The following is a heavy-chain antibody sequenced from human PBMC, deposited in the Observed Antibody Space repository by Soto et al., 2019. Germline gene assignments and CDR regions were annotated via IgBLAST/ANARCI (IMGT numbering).Heavy chain of an antibody. CDR1: GYTFTDYY. CDR2: INLNSGDT. J-gene: IGHJ5*02. Sequence: ASVKVSCKASGYTFTDYYREWVRQAPGQGLEWMGWINLNSGDTNFAQQFQGRVTMTRDTSITTAYMDLKRLRSDDTAVYYCARARPPFNWFDLWGQGTLVTVSS. CDR3: ARARPPFNWFDL. D-gene: IGHD6-6*01. V-gene: IGHV1-2*02.